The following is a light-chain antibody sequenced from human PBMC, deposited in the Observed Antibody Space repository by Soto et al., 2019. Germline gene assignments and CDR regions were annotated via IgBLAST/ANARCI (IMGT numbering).Light chain of an antibody. J-gene: IGKJ1*01. Sequence: DIQMTQSPSTLSVSVGDRVTITCWASQTISSWLDWYQKKQGKAPKLLIYKASTLKSGVPSRLRGSGYGTELTITISSMKNDDFETYYCQHYNSYSEAFGHGTKVDI. CDR3: QHYNSYSEA. CDR2: KAS. CDR1: QTISSW. V-gene: IGKV1-5*03.